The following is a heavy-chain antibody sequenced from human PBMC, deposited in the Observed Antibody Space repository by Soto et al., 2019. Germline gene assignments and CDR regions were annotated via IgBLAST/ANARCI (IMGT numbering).Heavy chain of an antibody. Sequence: QVQLRESGPGLVKPSPTLSLTCTVSGGSISSDDSYWSWIRQHPGKGLVWIGYIYNSGSTSYNPSLKSRVSISVDTSKTQLSLRVSSVTAADTAVYYCARGGAVQKWTRGVADAMDVWGQGTPVTVSS. CDR3: ARGGAVQKWTRGVADAMDV. D-gene: IGHD1-26*01. V-gene: IGHV4-31*03. CDR1: GGSISSDDSY. CDR2: IYNSGST. J-gene: IGHJ6*02.